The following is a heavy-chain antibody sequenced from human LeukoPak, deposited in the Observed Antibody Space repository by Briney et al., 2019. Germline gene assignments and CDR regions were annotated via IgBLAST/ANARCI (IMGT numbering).Heavy chain of an antibody. CDR2: IHYSGST. CDR1: GGSINSYY. CDR3: ARHSWFDP. J-gene: IGHJ5*02. V-gene: IGHV4-59*08. Sequence: SETLSLTCTVSGGSINSYYWSWIRQPPGKGLEWIGYIHYSGSTNYNPSLKSRVTISVDTSKNQFSLKLSSVTAADTAVYYCARHSWFDPWGQGTLVTVSS.